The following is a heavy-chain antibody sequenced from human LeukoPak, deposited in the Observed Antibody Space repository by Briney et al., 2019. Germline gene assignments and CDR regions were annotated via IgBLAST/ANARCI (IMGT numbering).Heavy chain of an antibody. CDR2: ISPSSTSI. D-gene: IGHD4-17*01. CDR3: ASSTVTTPCRY. J-gene: IGHJ4*02. V-gene: IGHV3-48*04. Sequence: GGSLRLSCAASGFTFSSYTMNWVRQAPGKGLEWVSYISPSSTSIYYADSVKGRFTISRDNAKKSLYLQMNSLRAEDTAVYYCASSTVTTPCRYWGQGNLVTVSS. CDR1: GFTFSSYT.